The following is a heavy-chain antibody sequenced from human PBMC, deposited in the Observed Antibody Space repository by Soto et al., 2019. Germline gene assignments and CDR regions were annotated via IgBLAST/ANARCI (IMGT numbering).Heavy chain of an antibody. CDR3: ARERKFDFWRKGLDV. D-gene: IGHD3-3*01. V-gene: IGHV1-46*01. J-gene: IGHJ6*02. Sequence: ASVKVSCKASRYTFTNFYIHWLRQAPGQGLEWMGIINPSGGSTGYAQNFQGRITMTRNISRNTAHMELSSLQSEDTAVYYCARERKFDFWRKGLDVWGQGTTVTVSS. CDR1: RYTFTNFY. CDR2: INPSGGST.